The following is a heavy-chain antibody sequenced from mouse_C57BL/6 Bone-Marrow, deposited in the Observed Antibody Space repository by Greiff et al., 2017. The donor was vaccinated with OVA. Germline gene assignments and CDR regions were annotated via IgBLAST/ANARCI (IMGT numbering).Heavy chain of an antibody. Sequence: DVKLQESGAELVKPGASVKLSCTASGFNIKDYYMHWVKQRTEQGLEWIGRIDPEDGETKYAPKFQGKATITAATSSNTAYLQLSSLTSEDTAVYYCARGGSSFYWYFDVWGTGTTVTVSS. V-gene: IGHV14-2*01. J-gene: IGHJ1*03. D-gene: IGHD1-1*01. CDR3: ARGGSSFYWYFDV. CDR2: IDPEDGET. CDR1: GFNIKDYY.